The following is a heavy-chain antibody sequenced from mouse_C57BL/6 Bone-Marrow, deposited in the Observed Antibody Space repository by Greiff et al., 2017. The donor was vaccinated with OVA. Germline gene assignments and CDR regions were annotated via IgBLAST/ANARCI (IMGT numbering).Heavy chain of an antibody. J-gene: IGHJ2*01. D-gene: IGHD2-1*01. CDR1: GYTFTSYG. CDR2: IYPRGGNT. Sequence: QVQLQQSGAELARPGASVKLSCKASGYTFTSYGISWVKQRPGQGLEWIGEIYPRGGNTYYNEKFKGKATLTADKSSSTAYMELRSMTSEDAAVYFCARGILPFDYWGQGTTLTVSS. V-gene: IGHV1-81*01. CDR3: ARGILPFDY.